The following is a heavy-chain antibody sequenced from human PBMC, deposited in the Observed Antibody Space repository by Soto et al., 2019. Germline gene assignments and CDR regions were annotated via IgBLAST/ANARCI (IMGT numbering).Heavy chain of an antibody. CDR2: ISSSSSYT. CDR1: VFTFGDNY. J-gene: IGHJ3*02. Sequence: GSLRLSFAGSVFTFGDNYMSWIRQAPGTGLEWVSYISSSSSYTNYADSVKGRFTISRDNAKNSLYLQMNSLRAEDTAVYYCARRRYLAFDIWGQGTMVTVSS. V-gene: IGHV3-11*06. CDR3: ARRRYLAFDI. D-gene: IGHD1-26*01.